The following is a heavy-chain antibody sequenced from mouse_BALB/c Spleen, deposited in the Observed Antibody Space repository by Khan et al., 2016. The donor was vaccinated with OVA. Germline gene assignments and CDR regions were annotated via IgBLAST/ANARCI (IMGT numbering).Heavy chain of an antibody. CDR2: IRYSGST. Sequence: VQLKQSGPDLVKPSQSLSLTCTVTGYSITSGYSWHWIRQFPGNKLEWMGYIRYSGSTNYNPSLKSRISITRDTSKNQFFLQLNSVTSEDTATCSCARSGTTVEAYWYFDVWGPGTTVTVSS. J-gene: IGHJ1*01. V-gene: IGHV3-1*02. CDR3: ARSGTTVEAYWYFDV. D-gene: IGHD1-1*01. CDR1: GYSITSGYS.